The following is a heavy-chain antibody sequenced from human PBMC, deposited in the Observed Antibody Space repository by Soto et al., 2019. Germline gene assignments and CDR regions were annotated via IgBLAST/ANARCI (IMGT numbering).Heavy chain of an antibody. CDR2: IDPSDSYT. J-gene: IGHJ6*02. CDR3: ARHGGRGITMVRGVPYYYYGMDV. Sequence: GESLKISCKGSGYSFTSYWISWVRQMPGKGLEWMGRIDPSDSYTNYSPSFQGHVTISADKSISTAYLQWSSLKASDTAMYYCARHGGRGITMVRGVPYYYYGMDVCGQGTTVTVSS. D-gene: IGHD3-10*01. CDR1: GYSFTSYW. V-gene: IGHV5-10-1*01.